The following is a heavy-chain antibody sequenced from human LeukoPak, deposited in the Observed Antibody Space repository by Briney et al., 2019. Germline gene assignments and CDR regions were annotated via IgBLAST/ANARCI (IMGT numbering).Heavy chain of an antibody. J-gene: IGHJ4*02. Sequence: PGGSLRLSCAASGFTFSSYAMSWVRQAPGKGLEWVSAISGSGGSTYYADSVKGRFTISSDNAKNTLYLQMNSLRAEDTAVYYCVRDGHATTPFDYWGQGTLVTVSS. CDR3: VRDGHATTPFDY. CDR2: ISGSGGST. V-gene: IGHV3-23*01. CDR1: GFTFSSYA. D-gene: IGHD1-7*01.